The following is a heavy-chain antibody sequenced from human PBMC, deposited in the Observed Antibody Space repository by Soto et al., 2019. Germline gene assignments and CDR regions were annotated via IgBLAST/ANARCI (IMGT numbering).Heavy chain of an antibody. CDR1: GDSFTSYG. Sequence: GTSVKLSCEACGDSFTSYGISWVRQAPRQGLEWMGWISAYNGNTNYAQKLQGRVTMTTDTSTSTAYMELRSLRSDDTAVYYCAKPRGYYDSSGYPTPDYWGQGTLVTVS. V-gene: IGHV1-18*01. D-gene: IGHD3-22*01. J-gene: IGHJ4*02. CDR2: ISAYNGNT. CDR3: AKPRGYYDSSGYPTPDY.